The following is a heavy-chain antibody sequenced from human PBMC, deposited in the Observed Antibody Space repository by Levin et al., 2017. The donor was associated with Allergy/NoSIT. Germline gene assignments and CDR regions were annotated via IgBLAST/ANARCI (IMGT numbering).Heavy chain of an antibody. CDR3: AKDIQSGYYTDNWFDP. Sequence: PGGSLRLSCAASGFTFDDYAMHWVRQAPGKGLEWVSGISWNSGSIGYADSVKGRFTISRDNAKNSLYLQMNSLRAEDTALYYCAKDIQSGYYTDNWFDPWGQGTLVTVSS. D-gene: IGHD3-3*01. CDR1: GFTFDDYA. CDR2: ISWNSGSI. J-gene: IGHJ5*02. V-gene: IGHV3-9*01.